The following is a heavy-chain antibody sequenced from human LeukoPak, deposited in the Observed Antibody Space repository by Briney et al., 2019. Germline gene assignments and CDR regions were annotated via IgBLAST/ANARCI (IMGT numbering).Heavy chain of an antibody. CDR3: ARGGAVPYGDYAFRFVP. J-gene: IGHJ5*02. D-gene: IGHD4-17*01. Sequence: KPSETLSLTCAVYGGSFSGYYWSWIRQPPGKGLEWIGEINHSGSTNYNPSLKSRVTISVDTSKNQFSLKLSSVTAADTAVYYCARGGAVPYGDYAFRFVPWGQGTLVTVSS. CDR2: INHSGST. V-gene: IGHV4-34*01. CDR1: GGSFSGYY.